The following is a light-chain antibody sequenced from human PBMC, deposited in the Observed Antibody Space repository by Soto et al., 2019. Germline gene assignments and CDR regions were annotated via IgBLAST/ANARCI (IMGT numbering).Light chain of an antibody. Sequence: QSVLTQPPSVSGVPGQRVTISCTGSSSNIGAGYDVHWYQQLPGTAPKLLIYGNSNRPSGVPDRFSGSKPGTSASLAITGLQAEDEADYYCQSYDSSLSGLVFGTGTKVTVL. J-gene: IGLJ1*01. V-gene: IGLV1-40*01. CDR1: SSNIGAGYD. CDR3: QSYDSSLSGLV. CDR2: GNS.